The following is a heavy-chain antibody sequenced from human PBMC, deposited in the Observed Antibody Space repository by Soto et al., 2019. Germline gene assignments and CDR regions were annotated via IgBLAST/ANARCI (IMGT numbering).Heavy chain of an antibody. CDR2: IYHSGTT. CDR3: ARDMPYAAGSLAGCDY. J-gene: IGHJ4*02. D-gene: IGHD1-26*01. CDR1: GDSITGSY. V-gene: IGHV4-59*01. Sequence: QVQLRESGPGLVKPSETLSLTCTVSGDSITGSYWSWIRQPPGKKLEWIGYIYHSGTTTYNPSLKSRVSISVDTSKNQFSLRLTSVIAADTAVYYCARDMPYAAGSLAGCDYWGQGILVTVSS.